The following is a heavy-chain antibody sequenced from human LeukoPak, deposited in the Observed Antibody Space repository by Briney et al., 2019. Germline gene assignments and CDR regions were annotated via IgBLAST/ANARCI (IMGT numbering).Heavy chain of an antibody. CDR3: AELGSGSYYVNY. Sequence: PGGSLRLSCAASGFTFSSYSMNWVRQAPGKGLEWVSSISSSSSYIYYADSVKGRFTISRDNSKNTLYLQMNSLRAEDTAVYYCAELGSGSYYVNYWGQGTLVTVSS. V-gene: IGHV3-21*01. CDR1: GFTFSSYS. CDR2: ISSSSSYI. J-gene: IGHJ4*02. D-gene: IGHD1-26*01.